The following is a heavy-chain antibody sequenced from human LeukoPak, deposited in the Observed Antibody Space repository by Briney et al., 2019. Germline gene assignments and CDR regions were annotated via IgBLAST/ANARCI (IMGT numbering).Heavy chain of an antibody. D-gene: IGHD5-18*01. V-gene: IGHV4-31*03. J-gene: IGHJ6*02. CDR3: ARAAMVSGHYYGMDV. Sequence: SETLSLTCSVSGDSISSGNYYWSWIRQHPGKGLEWIGYIYYSGSTYYNPSLKSRVTISVDTSKNQFSLKLSSVTAADTAVYYCARAAMVSGHYYGMDVWGQGTTVTVSS. CDR1: GDSISSGNYY. CDR2: IYYSGST.